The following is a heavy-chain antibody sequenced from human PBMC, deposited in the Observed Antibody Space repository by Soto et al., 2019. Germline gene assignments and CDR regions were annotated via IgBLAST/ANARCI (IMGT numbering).Heavy chain of an antibody. Sequence: EVQLLESGGGLVQPGGSLRLSCAASGFTFSSYAMSWVRQAPGKGLEWVSAISGSGGSTYYADSVKGRFTISRDNSKNKLYLQMNSLRAEDTAVYYCAKEDSGIVVVTTGFYYYGMDVWGQGTTVTGSS. J-gene: IGHJ6*02. CDR1: GFTFSSYA. CDR3: AKEDSGIVVVTTGFYYYGMDV. D-gene: IGHD2-21*02. CDR2: ISGSGGST. V-gene: IGHV3-23*01.